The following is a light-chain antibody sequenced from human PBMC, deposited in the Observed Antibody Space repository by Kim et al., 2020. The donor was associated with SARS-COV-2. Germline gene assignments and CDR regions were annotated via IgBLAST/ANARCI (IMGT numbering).Light chain of an antibody. V-gene: IGLV3-9*01. CDR2: RDS. Sequence: VALGQTARITFRGNNIGGKNVPWYQQKPGQAPVLVIYRDSNRPSGIPERFSGSNSGNTATLTISRAQAGDEADYYCQVWDSSTAWVFGGGTQLTVL. J-gene: IGLJ3*02. CDR3: QVWDSSTAWV. CDR1: NIGGKN.